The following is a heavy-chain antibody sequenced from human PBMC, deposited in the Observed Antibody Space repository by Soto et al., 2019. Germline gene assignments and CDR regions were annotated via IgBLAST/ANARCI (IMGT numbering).Heavy chain of an antibody. CDR2: ISSSSSVI. V-gene: IGHV3-48*02. D-gene: IGHD3-10*01. CDR1: GFSMYDYG. J-gene: IGHJ5*02. CDR3: ARDFLSGKP. Sequence: QAGGSLRLSCVDSGFSMYDYGMNWVRQAPGKGLEWVSYISSSSSVIYYADSVKGRFTISRDNAKNSVYLQMNRVRDEDTAVYYCARDFLSGKPWGQGTLVTVSS.